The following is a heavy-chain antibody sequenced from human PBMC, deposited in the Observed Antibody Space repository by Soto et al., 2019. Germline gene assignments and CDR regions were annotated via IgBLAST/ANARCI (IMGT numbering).Heavy chain of an antibody. CDR3: ARDLNGYYYCMDV. Sequence: ASVKVSCKASGYTFTRYHMHWVRQAPGQGLEWMGTINPSGGSTNYAQKFQGRVTVTRDTSTSTVYMELSSLRSEDTAVYYSARDLNGYYYCMDVWGQGTTVTVSS. CDR1: GYTFTRYH. CDR2: INPSGGST. D-gene: IGHD2-8*01. V-gene: IGHV1-46*01. J-gene: IGHJ6*02.